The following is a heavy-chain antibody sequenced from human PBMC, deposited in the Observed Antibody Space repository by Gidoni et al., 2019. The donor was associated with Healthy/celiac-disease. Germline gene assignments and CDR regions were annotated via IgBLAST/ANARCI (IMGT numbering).Heavy chain of an antibody. V-gene: IGHV4-34*01. CDR3: ARGRYSSSCYRDNYFDY. CDR1: VGSFGGYY. CDR2: IIHSGST. J-gene: IGHJ4*02. D-gene: IGHD6-13*01. Sequence: VQLYQCGAGLLKPSETLSLTCAVYVGSFGGYYWSWIRQPPGKVLEWIGEIIHSGSTNYNPSRKSRVTISVDTSKNQFSMKLSSVTAADTAVYYCARGRYSSSCYRDNYFDYWGQGTLVTVSS.